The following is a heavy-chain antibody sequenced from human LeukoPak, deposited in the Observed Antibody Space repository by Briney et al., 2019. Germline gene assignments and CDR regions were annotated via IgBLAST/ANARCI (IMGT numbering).Heavy chain of an antibody. D-gene: IGHD3-3*01. CDR1: GYTFTGYY. CDR3: ARARGILRFLEWLEDNYYMDV. J-gene: IGHJ6*03. Sequence: GASVKVSCKASGYTFTGYYMHWVRQAPGQGLEWMGWINPNSGGTNYAQKFQGRVTMTRDTSISTAYMELSRLRSDDTAVYYCARARGILRFLEWLEDNYYMDVWGKGTTVTVSS. V-gene: IGHV1-2*02. CDR2: INPNSGGT.